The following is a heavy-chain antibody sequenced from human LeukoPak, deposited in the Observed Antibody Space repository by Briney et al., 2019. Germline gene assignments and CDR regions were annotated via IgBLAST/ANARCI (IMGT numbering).Heavy chain of an antibody. J-gene: IGHJ4*02. CDR2: IYSSGST. CDR1: GGSISNYY. D-gene: IGHD5-24*01. Sequence: SETLSLTCTVSGGSISNYYWSWIRQPPGKGLEWIGYIYSSGSTNYNPSLKSRATISVDTSKNQFSLKVSSVTAADTAVYSCARSIDGXKLDXXXQGXLVT. V-gene: IGHV4-59*01. CDR3: ARSIDGXKLDX.